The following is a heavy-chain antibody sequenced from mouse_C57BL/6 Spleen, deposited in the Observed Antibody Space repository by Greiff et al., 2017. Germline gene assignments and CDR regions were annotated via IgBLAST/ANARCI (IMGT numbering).Heavy chain of an antibody. Sequence: QVQLQQPGAELVRPGSSVKLSCKASGYTFTSYWMDWVKQRPGQGLEWIGNIYPSDSETHYNQKFRDKATLTVDKSSSTAYMQLSSLTSEDSAVXYCARDYYGSRRYFDVWGTGTTVTVSS. D-gene: IGHD1-1*01. CDR1: GYTFTSYW. J-gene: IGHJ1*03. V-gene: IGHV1-61*01. CDR2: IYPSDSET. CDR3: ARDYYGSRRYFDV.